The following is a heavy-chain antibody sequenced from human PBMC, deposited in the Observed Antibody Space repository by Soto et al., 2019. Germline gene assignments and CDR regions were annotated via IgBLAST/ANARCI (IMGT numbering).Heavy chain of an antibody. J-gene: IGHJ4*02. Sequence: EVQLVESGGGLIQPGGSLRLSCAASGFTVSSNYMSWDRQAPGKGLEWVSVIYSGGSTYYADSVKGRFTISRDNSKNTLYLQRNGLRAEDTAVYYCARVGHDYGDYGTSYFDYWGQGTLVTVSS. V-gene: IGHV3-53*01. D-gene: IGHD4-17*01. CDR1: GFTVSSNY. CDR3: ARVGHDYGDYGTSYFDY. CDR2: IYSGGST.